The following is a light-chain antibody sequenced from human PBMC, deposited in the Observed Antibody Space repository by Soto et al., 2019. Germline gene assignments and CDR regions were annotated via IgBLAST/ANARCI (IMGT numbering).Light chain of an antibody. J-gene: IGKJ1*01. CDR3: QQSNSLPPK. Sequence: DIQMTQSPSSLSASVGDRVTITCRASQSISSNLNWYQQKPGKAPKLLIYTAASLQSGVPSRFSGSGSGTDFTLTIASLQLEAFATYYCQQSNSLPPKFGQGTKVEIK. CDR2: TAA. CDR1: QSISSN. V-gene: IGKV1-39*01.